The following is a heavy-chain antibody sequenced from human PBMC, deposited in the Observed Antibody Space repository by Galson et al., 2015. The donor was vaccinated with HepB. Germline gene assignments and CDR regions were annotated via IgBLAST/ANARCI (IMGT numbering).Heavy chain of an antibody. CDR2: IGVNPGNT. CDR1: GFTFSSLG. V-gene: IGHV3-23*01. D-gene: IGHD1-1*01. CDR3: AKGTTCIDY. J-gene: IGHJ4*02. Sequence: SLRLSCAASGFTFSSLGMTWVRQAPGKGLECVSAIGVNPGNTDYADSVRGRFTISRDNSKNMLYLQMNNLRAEDTAVYYCAKGTTCIDYWGQGTLVTVSS.